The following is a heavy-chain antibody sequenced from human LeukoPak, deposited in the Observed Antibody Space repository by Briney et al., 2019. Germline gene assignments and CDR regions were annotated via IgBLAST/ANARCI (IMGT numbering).Heavy chain of an antibody. V-gene: IGHV1-69*01. CDR3: ARDMVRGVIGDY. CDR2: IIPIFGTA. D-gene: IGHD3-10*01. CDR1: GGTFSSYA. J-gene: IGHJ4*02. Sequence: GASVKVSCKASGGTFSSYAISWVRQAPGHGLEWMGGIIPIFGTANYAQKFQGRVTITADESTSTAYMELSSLRSEDTAVYYCARDMVRGVIGDYWGQGTLVTVSS.